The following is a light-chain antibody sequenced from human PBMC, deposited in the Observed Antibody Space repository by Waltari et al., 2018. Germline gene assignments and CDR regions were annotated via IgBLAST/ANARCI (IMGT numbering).Light chain of an antibody. CDR1: SSNIGGNY. CDR2: KKK. Sequence: QSVLSQPPSASGTPGPRVTISCSGSSSNIGGNYVYWYQQLPGTAPKLLIYKKKQRPSGVPDRFSGAKSGSSVSLAISGLRSEDEADYYCAAWDDSLSGWVFGGGTKLTVL. J-gene: IGLJ3*02. CDR3: AAWDDSLSGWV. V-gene: IGLV1-47*01.